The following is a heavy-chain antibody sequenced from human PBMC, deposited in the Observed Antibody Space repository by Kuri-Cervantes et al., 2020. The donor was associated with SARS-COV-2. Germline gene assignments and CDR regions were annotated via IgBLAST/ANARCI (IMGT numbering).Heavy chain of an antibody. Sequence: SVKVSCKASGYTFTYRYLHRVRQAPGQALEWMGWITPFNGNTNYAQKFQDRVTITRDRSMSTAYMELSSLRSEDTAVYYCARDIWEQQLVGGQYYYYYGMDVWGQGTTVTVSS. V-gene: IGHV1-45*02. CDR3: ARDIWEQQLVGGQYYYYYGMDV. J-gene: IGHJ6*02. CDR1: GYTFTYRY. D-gene: IGHD6-13*01. CDR2: ITPFNGNT.